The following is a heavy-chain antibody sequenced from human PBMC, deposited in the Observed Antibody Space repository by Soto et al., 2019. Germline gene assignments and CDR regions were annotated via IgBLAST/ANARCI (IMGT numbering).Heavy chain of an antibody. CDR2: IYYSGST. Sequence: QVQLQESGPGLVKPSETLSLTCTVSGGSISSYYWSWIRQPPGKGLEWIGYIYYSGSTNYNPSLKSRGNITVDTAKNQFSPKLSSVTASDKAVDFFAREGVKRNYHYYGMDVWGQGTTVTVSS. CDR3: AREGVKRNYHYYGMDV. V-gene: IGHV4-59*01. CDR1: GGSISSYY. J-gene: IGHJ6*02. D-gene: IGHD2-21*01.